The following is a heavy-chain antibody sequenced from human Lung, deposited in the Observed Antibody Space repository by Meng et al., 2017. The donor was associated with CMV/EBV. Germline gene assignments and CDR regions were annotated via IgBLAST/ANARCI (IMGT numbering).Heavy chain of an antibody. V-gene: IGHV4-31*03. J-gene: IGHJ4*02. Sequence: VRAPWSGPCLVKPSQTLSLTCTVSGGAMGIGGYYWSWIRHHPGKGLEWIGYIYYTGSTFYNPSLKSRVTISVDTSKNQFSLKLIPATAADTAVYYCAREAGRDGYATPKFDYWGQGTLVTVSS. CDR2: IYYTGST. CDR1: GGAMGIGGYY. D-gene: IGHD5-24*01. CDR3: AREAGRDGYATPKFDY.